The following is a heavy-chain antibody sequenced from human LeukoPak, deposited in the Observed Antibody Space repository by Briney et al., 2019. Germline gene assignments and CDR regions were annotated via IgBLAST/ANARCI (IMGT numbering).Heavy chain of an antibody. D-gene: IGHD2-15*01. V-gene: IGHV4-34*01. CDR1: GGSISSDY. Sequence: SETLSLTCTVSGGSISSDYWSRIRQPAGKGLEWIGEINHSGSTNYNPSLKSRVTISVDTSKNQFSLKLSSVTAADTAVYYCARGQLDIVVVVAATTRPIRNYYFDYWGQGTLVTVSS. J-gene: IGHJ4*02. CDR3: ARGQLDIVVVVAATTRPIRNYYFDY. CDR2: INHSGST.